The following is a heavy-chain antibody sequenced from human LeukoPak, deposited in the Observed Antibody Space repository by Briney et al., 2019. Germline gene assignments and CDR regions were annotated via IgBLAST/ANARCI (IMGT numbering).Heavy chain of an antibody. V-gene: IGHV4-34*01. CDR2: INHSGST. J-gene: IGHJ4*02. D-gene: IGHD2-2*01. CDR1: GGSFSGYY. Sequence: SETLSLTCAVYGGSFSGYYWSWIRQPPGKGLEWIGEINHSGSTNYNPSLKSRVTISVDTPKNQFSLKLSSVPAADTAVYYCAREGYCSSTSCHKQIDYWGQGTLVTVSS. CDR3: AREGYCSSTSCHKQIDY.